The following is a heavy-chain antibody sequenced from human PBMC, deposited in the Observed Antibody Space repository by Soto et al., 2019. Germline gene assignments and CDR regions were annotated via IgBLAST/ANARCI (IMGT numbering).Heavy chain of an antibody. CDR2: IYYDGRT. CDR3: ARGNPIFDSSGLAFDY. D-gene: IGHD3-22*01. J-gene: IGHJ4*02. Sequence: QLHPQESGPGLVKPSQTLSLTCTVSGGSISSHSNYWSWIRQQPGKGLEWIGYIYYDGRTYFNPSLQSRLSMSVDTSENQFSLKLSSLTAADTAVYFCARGNPIFDSSGLAFDYWGPGTLVTVSS. V-gene: IGHV4-31*03. CDR1: GGSISSHSNY.